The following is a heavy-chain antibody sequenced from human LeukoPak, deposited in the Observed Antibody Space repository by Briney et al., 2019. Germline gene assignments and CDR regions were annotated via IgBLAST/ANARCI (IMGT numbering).Heavy chain of an antibody. V-gene: IGHV3-23*01. CDR1: GFTFSSYA. D-gene: IGHD6-13*01. CDR2: IDTSGGHT. Sequence: GGSLRLSCAASGFTFSSYAMSWVRQAPGKGLEWVSAIDTSGGHTYYADSVKGRFTISRDNSENTLYLQMNSLRAEDTAVYYCARGVPGWQQLVHGDAFDIWGQGTMVTVSS. J-gene: IGHJ3*02. CDR3: ARGVPGWQQLVHGDAFDI.